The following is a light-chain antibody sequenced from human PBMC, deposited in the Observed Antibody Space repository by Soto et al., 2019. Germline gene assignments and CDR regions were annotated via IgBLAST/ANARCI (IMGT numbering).Light chain of an antibody. CDR1: QSVSSY. J-gene: IGKJ1*01. Sequence: ELVLTQSPATLSLSPCERATLSASASQSVSSYLARYQQKPGQAPRLLIYDASNRATGIPARFSGSGSGTDFTLTISSLEPEDFAVYYCQQRSNWPPSTFGQGTKVDIK. CDR3: QQRSNWPPST. CDR2: DAS. V-gene: IGKV3-11*01.